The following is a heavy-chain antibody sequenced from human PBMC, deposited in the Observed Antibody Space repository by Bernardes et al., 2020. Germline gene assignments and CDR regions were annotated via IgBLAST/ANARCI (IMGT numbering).Heavy chain of an antibody. J-gene: IGHJ4*02. CDR1: VYTFTNYG. Sequence: ASVKVSCKASVYTFTNYGISWVRQAPGQGLEWMGWISAYNGHTNYAQELQGRVTMTTDTSTTTAYMELRTLRSDDTALYYCARGFYYASGSYLSYFDYWGQGTLVTVSS. CDR3: ARGFYYASGSYLSYFDY. CDR2: ISAYNGHT. D-gene: IGHD3-10*01. V-gene: IGHV1-18*01.